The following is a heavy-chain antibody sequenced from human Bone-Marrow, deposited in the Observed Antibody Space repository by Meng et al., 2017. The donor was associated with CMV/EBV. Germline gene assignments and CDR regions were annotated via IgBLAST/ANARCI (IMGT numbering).Heavy chain of an antibody. Sequence: ASEKVSCKASGYTFTSYGISWVRQAPGQGLEWMGWISAYNGNTNYAQKLQGRVTMTTDTSTSTAYMELRSLRSDDTAVYYCARVTERWDQQEVCDYWGQGTRVTVSS. CDR3: ARVTERWDQQEVCDY. D-gene: IGHD1-26*01. CDR2: ISAYNGNT. CDR1: GYTFTSYG. V-gene: IGHV1-18*01. J-gene: IGHJ4*02.